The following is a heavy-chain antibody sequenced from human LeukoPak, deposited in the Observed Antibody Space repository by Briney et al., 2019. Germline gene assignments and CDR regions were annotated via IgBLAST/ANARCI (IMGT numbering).Heavy chain of an antibody. D-gene: IGHD3-22*01. V-gene: IGHV4-39*01. Sequence: SETLSLTCTVSGGSVSSSSYYWGWIRQPPGKGLEWIGNIYYSGSTYYNPSLKSRVTISVDTSKNQFSLKLSSVSAADTAMYYCARQSDSSGYGSHSWGQGTLVTVSS. CDR2: IYYSGST. CDR3: ARQSDSSGYGSHS. J-gene: IGHJ4*02. CDR1: GGSVSSSSYY.